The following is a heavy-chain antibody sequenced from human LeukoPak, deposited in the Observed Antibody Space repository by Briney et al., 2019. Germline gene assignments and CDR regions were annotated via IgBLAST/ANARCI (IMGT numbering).Heavy chain of an antibody. CDR1: GYTFTSYY. CDR3: ARDPHTISGLDY. CDR2: INPSGGST. V-gene: IGHV1-46*01. J-gene: IGHJ4*02. D-gene: IGHD6-19*01. Sequence: GASVKVSCKASGYTFTSYYTHWVRQAPGQGLEWMGIINPSGGSTSYAQKFQGRVTMTRDMSTSTVYMELSSLRSEDTAVYYCARDPHTISGLDYWGQGTLVTVSS.